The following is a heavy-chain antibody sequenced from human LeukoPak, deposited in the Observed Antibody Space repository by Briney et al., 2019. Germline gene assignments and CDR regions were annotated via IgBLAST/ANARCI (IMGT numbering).Heavy chain of an antibody. CDR3: TTPRGYYDSSGYYYFDY. CDR1: GFTFSNAW. Sequence: GGSLRLSCAASGFTFSNAWMSWVRQAPGKGLEWVGRIKSKTDGSTTDYAAPVKGRFTISRDDSKNTLYLQMNSLKTEDTAVYYCTTPRGYYDSSGYYYFDYWGQGTLVTVSS. V-gene: IGHV3-15*01. J-gene: IGHJ4*02. CDR2: IKSKTDGSTT. D-gene: IGHD3-22*01.